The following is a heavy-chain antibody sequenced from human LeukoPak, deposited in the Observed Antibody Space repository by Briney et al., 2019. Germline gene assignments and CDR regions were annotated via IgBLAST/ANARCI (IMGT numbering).Heavy chain of an antibody. CDR3: AKAEPIPVAIALNFDY. CDR1: GFTFSSYA. V-gene: IGHV3-23*01. D-gene: IGHD2-2*02. Sequence: QPGGSLRLSCAASGFTFSSYAMNWVRQAPGKGLEWVSAISGSGGSTYYADSVKGRFTISRDNSKNTLYLQMNSLRAEDTAVYYCAKAEPIPVAIALNFDYWGQGTLVTVSS. J-gene: IGHJ4*02. CDR2: ISGSGGST.